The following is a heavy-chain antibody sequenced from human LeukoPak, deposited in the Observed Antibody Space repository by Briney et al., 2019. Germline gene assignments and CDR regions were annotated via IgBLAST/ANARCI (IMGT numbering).Heavy chain of an antibody. Sequence: ASVKVSCKVSGYTLTELSMHWVRQAPGKGLEWMGGFDPEDGETIYAQKFQGRVTMTEDTSTDTAYMELSSLRSEDTAVYYCATGRNYDTSYGMDVWGQGTTVTVSS. V-gene: IGHV1-24*01. CDR2: FDPEDGET. D-gene: IGHD3-9*01. CDR3: ATGRNYDTSYGMDV. J-gene: IGHJ6*02. CDR1: GYTLTELS.